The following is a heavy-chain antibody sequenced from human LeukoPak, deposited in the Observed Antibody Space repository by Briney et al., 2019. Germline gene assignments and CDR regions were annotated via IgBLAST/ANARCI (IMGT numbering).Heavy chain of an antibody. CDR3: ARGMHYYDSSGYYYVY. D-gene: IGHD3-22*01. J-gene: IGHJ4*02. Sequence: SETLSLTCTVSGGSINRYYWSWIRQPPGKGLEWIGEINHSGSTNYNPSLKSRVTISVDTSKDQFSLKLSSVTAADTAVYYCARGMHYYDSSGYYYVYWGQGTLVTVSS. V-gene: IGHV4-34*01. CDR1: GGSINRYY. CDR2: INHSGST.